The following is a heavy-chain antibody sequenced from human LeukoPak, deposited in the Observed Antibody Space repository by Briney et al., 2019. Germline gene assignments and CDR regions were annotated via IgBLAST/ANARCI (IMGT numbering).Heavy chain of an antibody. CDR1: GFTFSSYA. CDR2: ISGSGGST. V-gene: IGHV3-23*01. J-gene: IGHJ4*02. D-gene: IGHD5-18*01. CDR3: ANTATGRDTAMVILFIDDY. Sequence: GGSLRLSCAASGFTFSSYAMSWVRQAPGKGLEWVSAISGSGGSTYYADSVKGRFTISRDNSKNTLYLQMNSLRAEDTAVYYCANTATGRDTAMVILFIDDYWGQGTLVTVSS.